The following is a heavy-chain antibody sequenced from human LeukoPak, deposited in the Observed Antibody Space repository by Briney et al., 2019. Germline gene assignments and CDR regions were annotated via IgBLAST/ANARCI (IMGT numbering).Heavy chain of an antibody. J-gene: IGHJ4*02. CDR2: IKHSGST. CDR1: GGSFSGYY. CDR3: AREVQFYYDSSGYLDY. Sequence: PSETLSLTCAGYGGSFSGYYWSWIRQPPGKGLEWIGEIKHSGSTNYNPSLKSRVTISVDTSKNQFSLKLSSVTAEDTAVYYCAREVQFYYDSSGYLDYWGQGTLVTVSS. V-gene: IGHV4-34*01. D-gene: IGHD3-22*01.